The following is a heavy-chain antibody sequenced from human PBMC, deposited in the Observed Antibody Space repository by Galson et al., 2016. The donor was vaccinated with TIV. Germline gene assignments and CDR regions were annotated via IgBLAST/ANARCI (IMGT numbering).Heavy chain of an antibody. CDR3: ARTDTLKNYYDSSGYYPF. Sequence: SVKVSCKASANTFISYAITWVRQAPGQGLEWMGGIISIFRTTQYAQKFQGRVTITADESMSTAYMELSSLRSDDTAVYYCARTDTLKNYYDSSGYYPFWGQGTLVTVS. D-gene: IGHD3-22*01. CDR1: ANTFISYA. V-gene: IGHV1-69*13. CDR2: IISIFRTT. J-gene: IGHJ4*02.